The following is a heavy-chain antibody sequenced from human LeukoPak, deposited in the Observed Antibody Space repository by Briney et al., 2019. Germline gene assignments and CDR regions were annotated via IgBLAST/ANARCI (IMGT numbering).Heavy chain of an antibody. J-gene: IGHJ4*02. CDR1: GLIFSNYA. V-gene: IGHV3-30-3*01. CDR2: ISYDAPNR. Sequence: GGSLRLSCAASGLIFSNYAMHGVRHAPGKGLEWVAVISYDAPNRSYTYSVKSPFTISRDNSKTTPYPHTNSLSAADTAVYYGARGDYQVSDYWGQGTLVTVPS. D-gene: IGHD2-2*01. CDR3: ARGDYQVSDY.